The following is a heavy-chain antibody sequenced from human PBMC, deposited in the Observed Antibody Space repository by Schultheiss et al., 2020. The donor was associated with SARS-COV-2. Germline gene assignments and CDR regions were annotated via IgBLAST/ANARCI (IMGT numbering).Heavy chain of an antibody. CDR1: GFTFDDYA. Sequence: GESLKISCAASGFTFDDYAMHWVRQAPGKGLEWVAVIWYDGSNKYYADSVKGRFTISRDNSKNTLYLQMNSLRAEDTAVYYCARFGDQYYGMDVWGQGTTVTVSS. CDR3: ARFGDQYYGMDV. V-gene: IGHV3-33*08. D-gene: IGHD3-10*01. J-gene: IGHJ6*02. CDR2: IWYDGSNK.